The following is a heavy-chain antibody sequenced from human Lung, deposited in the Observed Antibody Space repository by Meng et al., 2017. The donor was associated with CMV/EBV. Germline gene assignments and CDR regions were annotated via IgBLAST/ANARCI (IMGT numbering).Heavy chain of an antibody. Sequence: EVQLVESXXGLVRXGGSLRLSCADSGFTFSDYWMHWVRQAPGEGPVWVSRINTGGTFTSYAESVRGRFTISRDNSKNTLYLQMNDLRAGDSGVYYCVRDLVGNRDSWGHGTLVTVSS. CDR3: VRDLVGNRDS. D-gene: IGHD1-14*01. V-gene: IGHV3-74*03. CDR2: INTGGTFT. CDR1: GFTFSDYW. J-gene: IGHJ5*01.